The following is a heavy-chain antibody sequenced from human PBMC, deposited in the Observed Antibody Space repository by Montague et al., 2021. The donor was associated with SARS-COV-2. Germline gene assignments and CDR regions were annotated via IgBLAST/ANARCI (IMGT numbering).Heavy chain of an antibody. CDR1: GFSLSTTGVG. D-gene: IGHD3-3*01. Sequence: PALVKPTQTLTLTCTFSGFSLSTTGVGVGWLRQPPGKALEWLALIYWDDDKRYSPSLKNRLAVTKDTSKNEVVFTMTNMDPVDTATYYCALRRVIYDFWSGYYTCQKYDAFNWFDPWGQGILVIVSS. V-gene: IGHV2-5*02. J-gene: IGHJ5*02. CDR3: ALRRVIYDFWSGYYTCQKYDAFNWFDP. CDR2: IYWDDDK.